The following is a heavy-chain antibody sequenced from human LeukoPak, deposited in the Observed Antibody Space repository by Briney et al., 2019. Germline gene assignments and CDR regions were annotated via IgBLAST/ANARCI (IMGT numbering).Heavy chain of an antibody. CDR1: GFTFNNYW. CDR3: AKAPRGGDAFDI. CDR2: IRDDGSNK. Sequence: GGSLRLSCAASGFTFNNYWMRWVRQAPGKGLEWVAFIRDDGSNKYYADSVKGRFTISRDNSKNTLYLQMNSLRAEDTAVYYCAKAPRGGDAFDIWGQGTMVTVSS. D-gene: IGHD3-10*01. J-gene: IGHJ3*02. V-gene: IGHV3-30*02.